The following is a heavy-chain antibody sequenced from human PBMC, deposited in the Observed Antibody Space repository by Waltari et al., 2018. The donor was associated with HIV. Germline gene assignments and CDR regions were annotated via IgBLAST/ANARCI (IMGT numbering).Heavy chain of an antibody. CDR2: TAPFFGV. J-gene: IGHJ3*01. Sequence: QAQLVQSGAGTKKPGSSVTVSCQAPGGAFDTFAFTWVRQAPGQGLALLGGTAPFFGVIYAQDFNGRVTITSNPSTRTVFLELGGLRPDDTAVYFCAKSDFTELVRGQKAFDVWGQGT. V-gene: IGHV1-69*19. CDR1: GGAFDTFA. CDR3: AKSDFTELVRGQKAFDV. D-gene: IGHD1-26*01.